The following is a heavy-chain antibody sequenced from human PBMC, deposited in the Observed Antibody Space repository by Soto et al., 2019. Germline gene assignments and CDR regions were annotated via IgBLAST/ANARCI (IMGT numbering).Heavy chain of an antibody. CDR3: ARAVGSSSWYGRNGFDP. D-gene: IGHD6-13*01. CDR2: IIPIFGTA. V-gene: IGHV1-69*13. CDR1: GGTFSSYA. J-gene: IGHJ5*02. Sequence: ASVKVSCKASGGTFSSYAISWVRQAPGQGLEWMGGIIPIFGTANYAQKFQGRVTITADESTSTAYMELSSLRSEDTAVYYCARAVGSSSWYGRNGFDPWGQGTLVTVSS.